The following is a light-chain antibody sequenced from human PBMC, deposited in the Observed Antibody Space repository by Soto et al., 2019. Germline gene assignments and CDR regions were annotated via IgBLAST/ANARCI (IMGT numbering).Light chain of an antibody. CDR2: DAS. J-gene: IGKJ1*01. Sequence: EIVLTQSPATLSLSPGERATLSCRASQSVSSYLAWYQQKPGQAPRLFIYDASNRATGIPARFSGSGSGTDFTLTISSLEPEDFAVYYCQQYGSSGRTFGQGTKVDI. V-gene: IGKV3-11*01. CDR1: QSVSSY. CDR3: QQYGSSGRT.